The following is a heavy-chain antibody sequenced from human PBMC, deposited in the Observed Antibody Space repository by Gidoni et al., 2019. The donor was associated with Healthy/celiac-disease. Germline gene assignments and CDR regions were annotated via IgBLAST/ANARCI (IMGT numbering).Heavy chain of an antibody. CDR2: IYHSGST. CDR1: GCSISSSNW. Sequence: QVQLQESGPGLVTPSGTLSLTCAVSGCSISSSNWWSWVRQPQGKGLEWIGEIYHSGSTNYNPSLKSRVTIAVDKSKNQCALKLSYVTAADTAVYYWARDREATGMDVWGQGTTVTVSS. D-gene: IGHD5-12*01. V-gene: IGHV4-4*02. J-gene: IGHJ6*02. CDR3: ARDREATGMDV.